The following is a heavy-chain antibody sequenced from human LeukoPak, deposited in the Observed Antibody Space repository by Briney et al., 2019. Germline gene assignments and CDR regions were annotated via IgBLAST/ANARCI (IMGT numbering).Heavy chain of an antibody. CDR3: AKDRPDAFDI. J-gene: IGHJ3*02. V-gene: IGHV3-33*06. CDR2: IWYDGSNK. Sequence: GGTLRLSCAASGVTFSSCGMHWVRQAPGKGLEWMGVIWYDGSNKYYADSVKGRFTISRDNSKNPLYLQMNSLRAADTAVYYCAKDRPDAFDIWGQGTMVTVSS. CDR1: GVTFSSCG.